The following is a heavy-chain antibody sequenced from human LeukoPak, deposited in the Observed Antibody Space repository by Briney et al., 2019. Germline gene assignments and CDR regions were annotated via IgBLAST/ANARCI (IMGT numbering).Heavy chain of an antibody. CDR3: ARDGRYSSSSYYYYGMDV. Sequence: SVKVSCKASGGTFSSYAISWVRQAPGQGLEWMGRIIPILGIANYAQKFQGRVTITADKSTSTAYMELSSLRSEDTAVYYCARDGRYSSSSYYYYGMDVWGQGTTVTVSS. D-gene: IGHD6-6*01. CDR1: GGTFSSYA. CDR2: IIPILGIA. V-gene: IGHV1-69*04. J-gene: IGHJ6*02.